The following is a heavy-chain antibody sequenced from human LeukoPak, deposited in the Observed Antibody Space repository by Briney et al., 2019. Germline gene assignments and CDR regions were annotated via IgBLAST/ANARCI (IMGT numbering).Heavy chain of an antibody. J-gene: IGHJ5*02. V-gene: IGHV4-34*01. CDR1: GGSFSGYY. CDR3: ARGEGFDP. Sequence: KPSETLSLTCAVYGGSFSGYYWSWIRQPPGKGLEWIGEINHSGSTNYNPSLKSRVTISVDTSKNQFSLKLSSVTAADTAVYYCARGEGFDPWGQGTLVTVSS. CDR2: INHSGST.